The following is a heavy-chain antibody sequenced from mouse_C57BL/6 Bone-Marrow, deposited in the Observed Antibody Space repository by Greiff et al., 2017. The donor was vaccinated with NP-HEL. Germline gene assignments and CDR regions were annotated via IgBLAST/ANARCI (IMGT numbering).Heavy chain of an antibody. Sequence: VQLKESGPVLVKPGASVKMSCKASGYTFTDYYMNWVKQSHGKSLEWIGVINPYNGGTSYNQKFKGKATLTVDKSSSTAYMELNSLTSEDSAVYYCARLQRFAYWGQGTLVTVSA. J-gene: IGHJ3*01. V-gene: IGHV1-19*01. CDR1: GYTFTDYY. D-gene: IGHD3-1*01. CDR3: ARLQRFAY. CDR2: INPYNGGT.